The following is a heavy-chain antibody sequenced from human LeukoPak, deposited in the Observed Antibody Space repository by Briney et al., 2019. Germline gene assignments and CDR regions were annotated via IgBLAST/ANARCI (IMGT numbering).Heavy chain of an antibody. D-gene: IGHD1-26*01. J-gene: IGHJ4*02. CDR1: GFTFSSYW. CDR2: ITSSASTI. V-gene: IGHV3-48*03. CDR3: ARKVLSGSRYFDY. Sequence: PGMSLRLSCAASGFTFSSYWMHWVRQAPGKGLEWVSYITSSASTIYYAESVKGRFTISRDNAKNSLFLQMNSLRAEDTAVYYCARKVLSGSRYFDYWGQGALVTVSS.